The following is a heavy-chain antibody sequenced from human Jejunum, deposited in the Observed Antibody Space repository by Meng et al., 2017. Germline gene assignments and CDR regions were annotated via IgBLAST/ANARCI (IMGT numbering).Heavy chain of an antibody. CDR2: ISGSGGIK. D-gene: IGHD3-10*01. CDR3: AKVTDVSGTSYTSVLHM. Sequence: GESLKISCVGSGFTFSSYAINWVRQAPGKGLEWVSNISGSGGIKYYGDSVKGRFTVSRDNSKNTVYLQMDSLRAEDTAVYFCAKVTDVSGTSYTSVLHMWGQGTMVTVSS. J-gene: IGHJ3*02. V-gene: IGHV3-23*01. CDR1: GFTFSSYA.